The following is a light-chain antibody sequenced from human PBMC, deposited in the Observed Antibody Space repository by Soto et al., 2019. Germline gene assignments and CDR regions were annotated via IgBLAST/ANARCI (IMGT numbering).Light chain of an antibody. J-gene: IGLJ2*01. V-gene: IGLV1-47*01. CDR2: RNN. CDR3: AAWDDSLSGDVV. CDR1: SSHIGSNY. Sequence: QSVLTQPPSASGTPGQRVTISCSGSSSHIGSNYVYWYQQLPGTAPKLLIYRNNQRPSGVPDRFSGSKSGTSASLAISGLRSEDEADYYCAAWDDSLSGDVVFGGGTKLTVL.